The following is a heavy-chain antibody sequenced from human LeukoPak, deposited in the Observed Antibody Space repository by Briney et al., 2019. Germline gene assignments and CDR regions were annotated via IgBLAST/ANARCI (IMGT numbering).Heavy chain of an antibody. Sequence: ASVKVSCKAARYTFSSYDINWVRQAPGQGLEWVGWMNPDSGNTGYAQKFQGRVTMTRNTSISTAYMELGGLSSDDTAVYFCARGSHRGYCTTSDCYTVDYWGQGTLVSVSS. CDR1: RYTFSSYD. V-gene: IGHV1-8*01. CDR2: MNPDSGNT. J-gene: IGHJ4*02. CDR3: ARGSHRGYCTTSDCYTVDY. D-gene: IGHD2-8*01.